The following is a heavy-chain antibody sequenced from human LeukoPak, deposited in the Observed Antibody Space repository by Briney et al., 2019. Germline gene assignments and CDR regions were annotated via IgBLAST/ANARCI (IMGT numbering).Heavy chain of an antibody. CDR2: IIPIFGTA. D-gene: IGHD3-10*01. CDR3: ARCYYGSGSYYHYYYYGMDV. V-gene: IGHV1-69*13. J-gene: IGHJ6*02. Sequence: SVKVSCKASGGTFSSYAISWVRQAPGQGLEWMGGIIPIFGTANYAQKFQGRVTITADESTSTAYMELSSLRSEDTAVYYCARCYYGSGSYYHYYYYGMDVWGQGTTVTVSS. CDR1: GGTFSSYA.